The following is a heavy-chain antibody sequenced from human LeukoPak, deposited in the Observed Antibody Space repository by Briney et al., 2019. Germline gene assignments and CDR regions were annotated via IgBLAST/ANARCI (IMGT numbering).Heavy chain of an antibody. V-gene: IGHV3-7*01. J-gene: IGHJ4*02. Sequence: GGSLRLSCALSEFILGAYWMTWVRPAPGRGRAWVAHINQDGSETYYMDSVKGRFTISRDNAKKSVFLQMNSLTAEDTALYYCVRSLQKFGTRDYWGQGTLVTVSS. D-gene: IGHD3-10*01. CDR1: EFILGAYW. CDR2: INQDGSET. CDR3: VRSLQKFGTRDY.